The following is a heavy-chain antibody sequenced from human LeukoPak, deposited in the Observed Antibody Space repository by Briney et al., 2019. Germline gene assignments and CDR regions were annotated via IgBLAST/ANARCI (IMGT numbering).Heavy chain of an antibody. Sequence: PSETLSLTCTVSGDAISSHYWSWLRQPPGKGLEWIGPIYYSGSTNYNPSLRSRVTISVDTSKNHFSLKLSSLTSADTAVYYCARHYFTSVDVCWGRGTLDTVSS. CDR2: IYYSGST. D-gene: IGHD3-3*01. CDR1: GDAISSHY. CDR3: ARHYFTSVDVC. V-gene: IGHV4-59*08. J-gene: IGHJ4*02.